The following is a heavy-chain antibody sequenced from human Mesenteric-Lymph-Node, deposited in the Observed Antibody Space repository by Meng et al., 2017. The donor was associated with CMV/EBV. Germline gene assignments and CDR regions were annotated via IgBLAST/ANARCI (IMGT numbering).Heavy chain of an antibody. CDR1: GFTVSGNY. D-gene: IGHD4-17*01. V-gene: IGHV3-53*01. Sequence: GGSLRLSCVASGFTVSGNYMSWVRQAPGKGLECVSLLYSEGSTYYADSVKGRFTISRDNAKNSLYLQMNSLRAEDTAVYYCARGDADYAGLPDNWGQGTLVTVSS. J-gene: IGHJ4*02. CDR3: ARGDADYAGLPDN. CDR2: LYSEGST.